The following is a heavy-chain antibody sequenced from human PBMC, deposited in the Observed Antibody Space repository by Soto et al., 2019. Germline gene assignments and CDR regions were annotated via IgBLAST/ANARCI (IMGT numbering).Heavy chain of an antibody. D-gene: IGHD3-3*01. V-gene: IGHV1-18*01. J-gene: IGHJ3*02. CDR2: ISAYNGNT. CDR3: ARVALPNYDFWSGYQDAFDI. Sequence: QVQLVQSGAEVKKPGASVKVSCKASGYTFTSYGISWMRQAPGQGLEWMGWISAYNGNTNYAQKLQGRVTMTTDTSTSTAYMELRSLRSDDTAVYYCARVALPNYDFWSGYQDAFDIWGQGTMVTVSS. CDR1: GYTFTSYG.